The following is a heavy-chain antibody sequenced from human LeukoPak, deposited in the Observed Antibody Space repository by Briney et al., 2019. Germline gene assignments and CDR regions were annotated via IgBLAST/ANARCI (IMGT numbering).Heavy chain of an antibody. CDR1: GGSFSGYY. CDR2: INHSGST. V-gene: IGHV4-34*01. Sequence: PSETLSLTCAVYGGSFSGYYWSWIRQPPGKGLEWIGEINHSGSTNYNPSLKSRVTISVDTSKNQFSLKLSSVTAADTAVYYCARGGYYYDSSGYPIDYWGQGTLVTVSS. D-gene: IGHD3-22*01. CDR3: ARGGYYYDSSGYPIDY. J-gene: IGHJ4*02.